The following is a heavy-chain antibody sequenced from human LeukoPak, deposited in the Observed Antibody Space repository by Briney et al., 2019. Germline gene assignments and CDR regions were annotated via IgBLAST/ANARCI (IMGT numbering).Heavy chain of an antibody. CDR3: ARDQTGWGSYRRIDY. CDR2: IDYSGST. Sequence: SETLSLTCTVSGGSISTYYWSWIRQPPGKGLEWIGYIDYSGSTNYNPSLKSRVTMSVDTSKHQFSLKLSSVTAADTAVYYCARDQTGWGSYRRIDYWGQGTLVTVSS. J-gene: IGHJ4*02. D-gene: IGHD3-16*02. V-gene: IGHV4-59*01. CDR1: GGSISTYY.